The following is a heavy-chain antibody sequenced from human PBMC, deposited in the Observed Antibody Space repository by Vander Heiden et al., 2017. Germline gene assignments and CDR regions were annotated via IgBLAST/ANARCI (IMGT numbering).Heavy chain of an antibody. Sequence: QEQLVQSGAEVKKPGASVKVSCEASGYSFTDYDMHWVREVPGQGLEWMGWCNPKNGDKSYSEVFRGRVTMTRDTSINTAYMELSRLRGDDTAVYYCARVGHEAAGFYYYYSIDVWGQGTTVTVS. D-gene: IGHD6-25*01. CDR1: GYSFTDYD. CDR2: CNPKNGDK. CDR3: ARVGHEAAGFYYYYSIDV. J-gene: IGHJ6*02. V-gene: IGHV1-2*02.